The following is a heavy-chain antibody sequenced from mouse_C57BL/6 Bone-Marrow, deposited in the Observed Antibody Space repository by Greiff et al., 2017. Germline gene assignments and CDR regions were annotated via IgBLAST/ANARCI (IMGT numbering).Heavy chain of an antibody. Sequence: QVQLQQSGPGLVQPSQSLSITCTVSGFSLTSYGVHWVRQSPGKGLEWLGVIWRGGSTDYNAAFMSRLSITKDNSKSQVFFKMNSLQADDTAIYYCAKRRPYYGSSYGYFDVWGTGTTVTVSS. J-gene: IGHJ1*03. CDR1: GFSLTSYG. D-gene: IGHD1-1*01. CDR3: AKRRPYYGSSYGYFDV. V-gene: IGHV2-5*01. CDR2: IWRGGST.